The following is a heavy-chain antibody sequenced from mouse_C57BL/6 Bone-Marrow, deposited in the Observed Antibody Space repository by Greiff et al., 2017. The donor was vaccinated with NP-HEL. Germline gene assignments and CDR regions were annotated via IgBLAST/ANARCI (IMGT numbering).Heavy chain of an antibody. CDR1: GYTFTSYW. J-gene: IGHJ2*01. CDR2: IYPGSGST. CDR3: ARRDYGPHFDY. Sequence: QVQLQQPGAELVKPGASVKMSCKASGYTFTSYWITWVKQRPGQGLEWIGDIYPGSGSTNYNEKFKSKATLTVDTSSSTTFMQLSSLTSEDSAVYYCARRDYGPHFDYWGQGTTLTVSS. D-gene: IGHD1-1*01. V-gene: IGHV1-55*01.